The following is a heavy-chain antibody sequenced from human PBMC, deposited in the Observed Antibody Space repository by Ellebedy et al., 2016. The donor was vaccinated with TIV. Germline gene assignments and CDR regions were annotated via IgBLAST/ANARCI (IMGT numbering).Heavy chain of an antibody. CDR2: INPSGGST. D-gene: IGHD6-19*01. Sequence: AASVKVSCKASGYTFTSYYMHWVRQAPGQGLVWMGIINPSGGSTSYAQKFQGRVTMTEDTSTDTAYMELSSLRSEDTAVYYCATRGRLSGWYGGYFDYWGQGTLVTVSS. CDR3: ATRGRLSGWYGGYFDY. CDR1: GYTFTSYY. J-gene: IGHJ4*02. V-gene: IGHV1-46*01.